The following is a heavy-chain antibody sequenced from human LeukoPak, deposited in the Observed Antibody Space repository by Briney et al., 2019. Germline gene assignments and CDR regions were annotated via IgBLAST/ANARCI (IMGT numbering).Heavy chain of an antibody. CDR2: IIPIFGTA. J-gene: IGHJ6*02. V-gene: IGHV1-69*05. D-gene: IGHD1-1*01. CDR1: GGTFSSYA. Sequence: VASVKVSCKASGGTFSSYAISWVRQAPGQGLEWMGGIIPIFGTANYAQKFQGRVTITTDESTSTAYMELSSLRSDDTAVYYCAREKMEVGYYGLDVWGQGTTVTVSS. CDR3: AREKMEVGYYGLDV.